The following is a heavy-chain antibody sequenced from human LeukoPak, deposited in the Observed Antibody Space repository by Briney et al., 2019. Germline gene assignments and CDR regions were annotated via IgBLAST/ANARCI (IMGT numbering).Heavy chain of an antibody. Sequence: GASVKVSCKASGYTFTSYGISWVRQAPGQGLEWMGWISAYNGDTKYAQKLQGRVTMTTDTSTSTAYMDLRSLRSDDTAVYYCARVPQPAAFLWAHPIDCWGQGTLVTVSP. D-gene: IGHD2-2*01. V-gene: IGHV1-18*01. CDR1: GYTFTSYG. CDR2: ISAYNGDT. CDR3: ARVPQPAAFLWAHPIDC. J-gene: IGHJ4*02.